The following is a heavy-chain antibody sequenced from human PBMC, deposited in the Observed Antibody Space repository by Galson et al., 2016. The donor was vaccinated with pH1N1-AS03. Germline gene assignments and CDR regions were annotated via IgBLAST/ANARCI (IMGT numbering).Heavy chain of an antibody. CDR3: ARSTFSVAYPQSPYFDF. D-gene: IGHD3-16*01. V-gene: IGHV4-61*10. CDR1: GDSISRGNYF. Sequence: ETLSLTCTVSGDSISRGNYFWSWIRQPAGKGLEWIGCIRASGSTNYNPSLKSRVTISIDRSKKQFSLKVRSVTAPDTAFYYCARSTFSVAYPQSPYFDFWGQGILVTVSS. CDR2: IRASGST. J-gene: IGHJ4*02.